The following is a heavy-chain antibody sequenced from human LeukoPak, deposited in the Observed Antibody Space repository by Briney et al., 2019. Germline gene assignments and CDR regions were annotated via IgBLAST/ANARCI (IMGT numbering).Heavy chain of an antibody. Sequence: GGSLRPSCAASGFTFSNYWMHWVRQAPGKGLVWVSRINSDERSITYADSVKGRFTISRDNAKNTLYLQMNSLRAEDTAVYYCARGIYGGNPADYWGQGTLVTVSS. V-gene: IGHV3-74*01. J-gene: IGHJ4*02. D-gene: IGHD4-23*01. CDR1: GFTFSNYW. CDR2: INSDERSI. CDR3: ARGIYGGNPADY.